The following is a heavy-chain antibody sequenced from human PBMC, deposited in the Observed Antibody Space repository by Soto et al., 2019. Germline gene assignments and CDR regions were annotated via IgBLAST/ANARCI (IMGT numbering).Heavy chain of an antibody. CDR2: INPNSGGT. CDR3: ERSWDHLHWFQP. D-gene: IGHD1-26*01. V-gene: IGHV1-2*04. J-gene: IGHJ5*02. CDR1: GYTFTGYY. Sequence: ASVKFSCKATGYTFTGYYMHWVRQAPGQGLEWMGWINPNSGGTNYAQKFQGWVTMTRDTSISTAYMELSRLRSDDTAVYYCERSWDHLHWFQPWGQGTLVTVS.